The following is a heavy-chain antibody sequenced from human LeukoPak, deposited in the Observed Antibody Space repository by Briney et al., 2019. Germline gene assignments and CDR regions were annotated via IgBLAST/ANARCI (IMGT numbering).Heavy chain of an antibody. Sequence: SQTLSLTCTVSGGSISSGGYYWSWIRQHPGKGLEWIGYIYYSGSTNKNPSLKSRVTISVDTSKNQFSLKLSSVTAADTAVYYCARGPERNNFDPWGRGTLVTVPS. J-gene: IGHJ5*02. CDR3: ARGPERNNFDP. CDR1: GGSISSGGYY. CDR2: IYYSGST. D-gene: IGHD1-14*01. V-gene: IGHV4-61*08.